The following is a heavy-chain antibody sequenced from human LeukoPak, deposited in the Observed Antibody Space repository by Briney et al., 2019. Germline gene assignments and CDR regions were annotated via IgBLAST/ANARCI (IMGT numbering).Heavy chain of an antibody. CDR2: INHSGST. D-gene: IGHD2-2*01. CDR3: ARDQDLGYCSGTSCQGGYAFDI. Sequence: SETLSLTCAVYGGSFSGYYWSWIRQPPGKGLEWIGEINHSGSTNYNPSLKSRVTISVDTSKNQFSLKLSSVTAADTAVYYCARDQDLGYCSGTSCQGGYAFDIWGQGTLVTVSS. CDR1: GGSFSGYY. V-gene: IGHV4-34*01. J-gene: IGHJ3*02.